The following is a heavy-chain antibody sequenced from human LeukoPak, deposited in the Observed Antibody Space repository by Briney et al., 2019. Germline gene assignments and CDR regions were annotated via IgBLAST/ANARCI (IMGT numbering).Heavy chain of an antibody. J-gene: IGHJ4*02. CDR1: GYTFTSYY. Sequence: GASVKVSCKASGYTFTSYYMHWVRQAPGQGLERMGIINPSGGSTSYAQKFQGRVTMTRDMSTSTVYMELSSLRSEDTAVYYCVRDSPRGTSCFLYWGQGTLVTVSP. CDR3: VRDSPRGTSCFLY. D-gene: IGHD2-2*01. V-gene: IGHV1-46*01. CDR2: INPSGGST.